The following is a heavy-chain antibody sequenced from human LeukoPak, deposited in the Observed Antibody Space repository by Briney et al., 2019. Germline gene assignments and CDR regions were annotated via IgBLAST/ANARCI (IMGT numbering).Heavy chain of an antibody. CDR2: IGGSGARA. D-gene: IGHD1-20*01. V-gene: IGHV3-23*01. Sequence: GGSLRLSCAASGFTFRSTAMTWVRQAPGKGLEWVSAIGGSGARAYYADSVRGRFTVSRDNSKNTLYLQMNSLRAEDTAIYYCAKDKGRITLATPKDAFDIWGQGTKVAVSS. CDR3: AKDKGRITLATPKDAFDI. CDR1: GFTFRSTA. J-gene: IGHJ3*02.